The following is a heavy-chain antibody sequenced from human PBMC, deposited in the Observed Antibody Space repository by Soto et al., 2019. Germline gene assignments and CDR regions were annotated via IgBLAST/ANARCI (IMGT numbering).Heavy chain of an antibody. D-gene: IGHD6-19*01. CDR3: ARDHVRGSGWDHIAFDY. V-gene: IGHV1-3*01. J-gene: IGHJ4*02. CDR1: GYTFTSYA. Sequence: QVQLVQSGAEVKKPGASVKVSCKASGYTFTSYAMHWVRHAPGQRLEWMGWINAGNGNTKYSQKFQGRVTITRDTSASTAYMELSSLRSEDTAVYFSARDHVRGSGWDHIAFDYWGQGTLVTVSS. CDR2: INAGNGNT.